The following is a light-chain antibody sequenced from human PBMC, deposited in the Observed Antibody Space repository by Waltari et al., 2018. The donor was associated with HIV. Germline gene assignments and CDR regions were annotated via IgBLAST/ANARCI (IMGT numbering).Light chain of an antibody. Sequence: QTALTQPASVSGSPGQSITISCTGTSSDVGAYKLVSWYQQHPGQAPRLIIYDVSARPAGVSNRVTGSKSGNTSSRTIAGLQAEDEADYYCCSYVSEIVPCVFGGGTKLTVL. CDR1: SSDVGAYKL. CDR2: DVS. J-gene: IGLJ3*02. CDR3: CSYVSEIVPCV. V-gene: IGLV2-23*02.